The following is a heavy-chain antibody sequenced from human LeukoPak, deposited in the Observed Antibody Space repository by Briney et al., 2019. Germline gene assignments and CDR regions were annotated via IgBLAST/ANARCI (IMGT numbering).Heavy chain of an antibody. CDR1: GFTFDDYG. D-gene: IGHD2-15*01. V-gene: IGHV3-20*04. CDR3: ASGVVAANYFDY. CDR2: SNWNGGST. J-gene: IGHJ4*02. Sequence: PGGSLRLSCATSGFTFDDYGMSWVRQAPGKGLEGGSGSNWNGGSTGFADSVKGRLSISRDNAKNALYLQMNSLRAEDTALYYCASGVVAANYFDYWGQGTLVTVSS.